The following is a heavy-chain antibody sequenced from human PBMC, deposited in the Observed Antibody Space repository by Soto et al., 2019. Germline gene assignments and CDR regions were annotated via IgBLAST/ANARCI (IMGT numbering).Heavy chain of an antibody. J-gene: IGHJ3*02. CDR1: GGSISSGGYY. Sequence: SETLSLTCTVSGGSISSGGYYWSWIRQHPGKGLEWIGYIYYSGSTYYNPSLKSRVTISVDTSKNQFSLKLSSVTAAVTAVYYCGFGRFPSPVFDIWGQGTMVTVSS. CDR3: GFGRFPSPVFDI. V-gene: IGHV4-31*03. CDR2: IYYSGST. D-gene: IGHD3-10*01.